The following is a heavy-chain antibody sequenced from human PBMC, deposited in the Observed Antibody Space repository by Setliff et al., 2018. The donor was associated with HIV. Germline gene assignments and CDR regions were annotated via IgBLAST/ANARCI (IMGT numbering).Heavy chain of an antibody. Sequence: SVKVSCKASGGTFSGYAISWVRQAPGQGLELMGGIIPIFGTANYAQKFQGRVTITADESTSTAYMELSSLRSEDTAVYYCAIDVIGGWLRPMPDFWGPGTLVTVSS. CDR2: IIPIFGTA. J-gene: IGHJ4*02. CDR3: AIDVIGGWLRPMPDF. CDR1: GGTFSGYA. D-gene: IGHD5-12*01. V-gene: IGHV1-69*13.